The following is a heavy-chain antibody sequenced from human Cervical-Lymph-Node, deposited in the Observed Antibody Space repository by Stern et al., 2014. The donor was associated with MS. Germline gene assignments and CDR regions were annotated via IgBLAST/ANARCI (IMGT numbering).Heavy chain of an antibody. CDR2: VNPNSGGT. J-gene: IGHJ6*02. CDR3: ARGPNEHWGGHYNSNGMDV. Sequence: VQLVESGAEVMKPGASVKVSCQASGYTFTAYYLHWVRQAPGQGLARVGCVNPNSGGTSYAPKFHGRVTMTRDTSTSTAFMELSTLTSDDTAFYYCARGPNEHWGGHYNSNGMDVWGQGTTVTVSS. CDR1: GYTFTAYY. D-gene: IGHD2-21*01. V-gene: IGHV1-2*02.